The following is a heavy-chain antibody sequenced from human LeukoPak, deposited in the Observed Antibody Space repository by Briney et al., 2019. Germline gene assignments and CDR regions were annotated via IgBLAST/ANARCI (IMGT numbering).Heavy chain of an antibody. CDR3: ARARSPSSGYLLRDHNWFDP. V-gene: IGHV1-69*05. Sequence: ASVKVSCKASGGTFSSYAISWVRQAPGQGLEWMGGIVPIFGTANYAQKFQGRVTITTDESTSTAYMELSSLRSEDTAVYYCARARSPSSGYLLRDHNWFDPWGQGTLVTVSS. D-gene: IGHD3-22*01. CDR1: GGTFSSYA. J-gene: IGHJ5*02. CDR2: IVPIFGTA.